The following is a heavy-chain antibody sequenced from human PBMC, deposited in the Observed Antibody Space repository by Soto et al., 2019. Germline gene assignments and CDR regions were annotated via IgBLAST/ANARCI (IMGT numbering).Heavy chain of an antibody. V-gene: IGHV4-34*01. Sequence: SETLSLTCAVYGGSFSGYYWSWIRQPPGKGLEWIGEINHSGSTNYNPSLKSRVTISVDTPKNQFSLKLSSVTAADTAVYYCARGPYDYVWGSYRYSAYYFDYWGQGTLVTVSS. CDR2: INHSGST. CDR3: ARGPYDYVWGSYRYSAYYFDY. D-gene: IGHD3-16*02. J-gene: IGHJ4*02. CDR1: GGSFSGYY.